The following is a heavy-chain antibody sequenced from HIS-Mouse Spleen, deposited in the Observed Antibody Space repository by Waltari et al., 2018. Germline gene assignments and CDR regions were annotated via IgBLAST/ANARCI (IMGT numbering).Heavy chain of an antibody. D-gene: IGHD1-26*01. CDR3: ARGVVGATLYYYYGMDV. CDR1: GGSISSYY. V-gene: IGHV4-59*01. Sequence: QVQLQESGPGLVKPSETLSLTCPVSGGSISSYYWSWIRQPPGKGLEWIGYIYYSGSTNYNPSLKSRVTISVDTSKNQFSLKLSSVTAADTAVYYCARGVVGATLYYYYGMDVWGQGTTVTVSS. CDR2: IYYSGST. J-gene: IGHJ6*02.